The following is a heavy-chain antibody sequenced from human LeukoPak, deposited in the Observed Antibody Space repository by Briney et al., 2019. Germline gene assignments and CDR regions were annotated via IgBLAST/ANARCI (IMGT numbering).Heavy chain of an antibody. Sequence: PSETLSLICTVSGGSISSYYWSWIRQPPGKGLEWIGYIYYSGSTNYNPSLKSRVTISVDTSKNQFSLKLSSVTAADTAVYYCARDNEVLSHRLFDYWGQGTLVTVSS. CDR3: ARDNEVLSHRLFDY. D-gene: IGHD3-16*02. V-gene: IGHV4-59*01. J-gene: IGHJ4*02. CDR2: IYYSGST. CDR1: GGSISSYY.